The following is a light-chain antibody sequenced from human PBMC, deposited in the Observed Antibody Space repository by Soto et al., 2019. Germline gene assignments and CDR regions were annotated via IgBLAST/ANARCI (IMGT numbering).Light chain of an antibody. CDR3: QQYNNPIT. CDR2: GAS. J-gene: IGKJ5*01. V-gene: IGKV3-15*01. Sequence: ERLLTQSLATLSVSPGERATLSCRASQSVSSNLAWYQQKPGQAPRLLIYGASTRATGIPGRFSGSGSGTEFTLTISSLQSEDFAVYYCQQYNNPITFGQGTRLEIK. CDR1: QSVSSN.